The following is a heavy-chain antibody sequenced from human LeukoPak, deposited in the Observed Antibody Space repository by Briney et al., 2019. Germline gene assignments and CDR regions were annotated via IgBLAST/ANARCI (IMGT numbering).Heavy chain of an antibody. CDR1: GFTFSMYW. CDR2: INTDGSTT. CDR3: ARVPPSVGEATSEYFQD. D-gene: IGHD1-26*01. V-gene: IGHV3-74*01. J-gene: IGHJ1*01. Sequence: GGSLRLSCAASGFTFSMYWMHWVRQAPGKGLLWVSRINTDGSTTNYADSVKGRFTISRDNAKNTLYLQMNSLRSEDTAVCYCARVPPSVGEATSEYFQDWGQGTLVTVSS.